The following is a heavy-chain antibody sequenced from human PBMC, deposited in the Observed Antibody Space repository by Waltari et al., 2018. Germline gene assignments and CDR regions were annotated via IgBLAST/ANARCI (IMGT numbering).Heavy chain of an antibody. V-gene: IGHV7-4-1*02. J-gene: IGHJ3*01. CDR2: INTNTGNP. D-gene: IGHD2-21*01. CDR1: GYTFATYA. Sequence: QVQLVQSGSELKKPGASVKVSCKASGYTFATYAMTWVRQAPGQGLEYMGWINTNTGNPTYAQGFTGRFVFSLDTSVSTAYLQISNLKAEDTAVYYCVACGDEGFDVWGQGTMVTVSS. CDR3: VACGDEGFDV.